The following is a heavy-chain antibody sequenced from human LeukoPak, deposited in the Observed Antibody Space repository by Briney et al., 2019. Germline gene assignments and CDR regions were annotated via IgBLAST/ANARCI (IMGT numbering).Heavy chain of an antibody. Sequence: SQTLSLTCTVSGDSISSGDYYWSWIRQPAGKGLDWIGRISSSGSTNYNPSLKSRVTISVKTSKNQFSLKLSSVTAADTAVYYCARVTGYMIEDYFDYWGQGTLVTVSS. D-gene: IGHD3-22*01. CDR1: GDSISSGDYY. J-gene: IGHJ4*02. V-gene: IGHV4-61*02. CDR2: ISSSGST. CDR3: ARVTGYMIEDYFDY.